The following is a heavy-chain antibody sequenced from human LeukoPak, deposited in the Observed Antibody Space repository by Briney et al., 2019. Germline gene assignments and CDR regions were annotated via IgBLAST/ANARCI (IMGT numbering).Heavy chain of an antibody. CDR3: ATITMGATVANFNYRYLDV. J-gene: IGHJ6*03. CDR2: IISHGGYT. Sequence: GGTLRLSCAASGFTFSDHYRDWVRQAPGKGLEYVSAIISHGGYTYNADSVKGRFAISRDNTKNTHYLQMDSLRPEDMAVYYCATITMGATVANFNYRYLDVWGQGTTVTVSS. CDR1: GFTFSDHY. D-gene: IGHD3-3*01. V-gene: IGHV3-64*02.